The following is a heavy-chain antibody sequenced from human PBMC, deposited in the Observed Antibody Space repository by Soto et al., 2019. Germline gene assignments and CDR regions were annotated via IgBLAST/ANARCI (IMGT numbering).Heavy chain of an antibody. Sequence: SETLSLTCSVSGGSISSGDYYWSWIRQPPGKGLEWIGYIYYSGSTYYNPSLKSRVTISVDTSKNQFSLKLSSVTAADTAVYYCAASSDYVWGSYRSIDYWGQGTLVTVSS. CDR3: AASSDYVWGSYRSIDY. D-gene: IGHD3-16*02. CDR2: IYYSGST. CDR1: GGSISSGDYY. J-gene: IGHJ4*02. V-gene: IGHV4-30-4*01.